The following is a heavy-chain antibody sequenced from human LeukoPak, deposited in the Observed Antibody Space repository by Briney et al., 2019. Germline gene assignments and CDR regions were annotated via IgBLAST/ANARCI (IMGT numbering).Heavy chain of an antibody. CDR3: ARDLAYSRLDY. D-gene: IGHD5-18*01. CDR1: RFTFRNYG. Sequence: GRSLRLSCAASRFTFRNYGMHWVRQAPGKGLEWVAVIWYDGSNKYYADSVKGRFTISRDNAENSLYLQMNSLRVEDTAFYYCARDLAYSRLDYWGQGMLVTVSS. CDR2: IWYDGSNK. J-gene: IGHJ4*02. V-gene: IGHV3-33*01.